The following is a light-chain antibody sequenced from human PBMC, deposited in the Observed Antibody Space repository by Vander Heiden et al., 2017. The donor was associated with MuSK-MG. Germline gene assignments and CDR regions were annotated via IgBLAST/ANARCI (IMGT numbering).Light chain of an antibody. Sequence: DIVLTHSPATLSLSPGERATPSCRASQSVSSYLAWYQPKPGQAPRLLIYDASNRATGIPARFSGSGSGTDFTLTISSLEPEDFAVYYCQQRSNWPRTFGQGTKLEIK. J-gene: IGKJ2*01. CDR3: QQRSNWPRT. V-gene: IGKV3-11*01. CDR1: QSVSSY. CDR2: DAS.